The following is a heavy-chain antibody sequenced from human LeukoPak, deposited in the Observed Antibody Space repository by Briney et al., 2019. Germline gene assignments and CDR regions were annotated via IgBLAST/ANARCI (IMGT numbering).Heavy chain of an antibody. CDR1: GYTFTGYY. D-gene: IGHD3-10*01. Sequence: GASVKVSCKASGYTFTGYYMHWVRQAPGQGLEWMGWINPNSGGTNYAQKFQGRVTMTRDTSISTAYMELSRLRSDDTAVYYCARGAGYGSGSYVFWRSVYYYMDVWGKGTTVTISS. CDR3: ARGAGYGSGSYVFWRSVYYYMDV. V-gene: IGHV1-2*02. J-gene: IGHJ6*03. CDR2: INPNSGGT.